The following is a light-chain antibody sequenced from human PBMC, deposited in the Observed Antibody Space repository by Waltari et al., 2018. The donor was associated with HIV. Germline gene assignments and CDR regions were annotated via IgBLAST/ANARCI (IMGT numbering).Light chain of an antibody. CDR1: HGTHHYA. V-gene: IGLV4-69*01. CDR2: INDDGSH. CDR3: QTWASGVVV. J-gene: IGLJ2*01. Sequence: QLVLAPLPPCPSSLGTPVKLPFTPSHGTHHYAIPWHWQRPEKGPRDLMNINDDGSHAKGDGIPDRFPGSSSGAERYLTIPSLQAEDEADYYCQTWASGVVVFGGGTKLTVL.